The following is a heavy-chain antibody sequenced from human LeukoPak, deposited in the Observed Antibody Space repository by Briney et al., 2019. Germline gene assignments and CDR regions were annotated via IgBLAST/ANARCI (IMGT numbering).Heavy chain of an antibody. CDR2: IRYDGSNK. V-gene: IGHV3-30*02. CDR1: GFTFSSYS. Sequence: GGSLRLSCAASGFTFSSYSMNWVRRAPGKGLEWVAFIRYDGSNKYYADSVKGRFTISRDNAKNSLYLQMNSLRAEDTAVYYCATWSGYYTSYFDYWGQGTLVTVSS. J-gene: IGHJ4*02. D-gene: IGHD3-3*01. CDR3: ATWSGYYTSYFDY.